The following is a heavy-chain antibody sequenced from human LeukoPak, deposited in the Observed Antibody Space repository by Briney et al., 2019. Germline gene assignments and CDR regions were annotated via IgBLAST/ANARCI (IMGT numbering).Heavy chain of an antibody. Sequence: GGSLRLSCAASGFSFTNYDIHWVRQAPGRGLEWVAVTSLDGSNKLYTDTVRGRFIISRDNSKNTVYLQMDSLRAEDTAVYYCARDLYKSSFDIWGQGTMVTVSS. CDR1: GFSFTNYD. CDR3: ARDLYKSSFDI. D-gene: IGHD3-10*01. J-gene: IGHJ3*02. CDR2: TSLDGSNK. V-gene: IGHV3-30-3*01.